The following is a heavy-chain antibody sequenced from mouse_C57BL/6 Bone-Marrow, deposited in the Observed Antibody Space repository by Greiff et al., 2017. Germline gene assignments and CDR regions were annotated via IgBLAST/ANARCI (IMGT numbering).Heavy chain of an antibody. D-gene: IGHD2-3*01. CDR3: ARGGYSYFDY. CDR1: GYTFTNYW. CDR2: IYPGGGYT. V-gene: IGHV1-63*01. J-gene: IGHJ2*01. Sequence: VQLQQSGAELVRPGTSVKMSCKASGYTFTNYWIGWAKQRPGHGLEWIGDIYPGGGYTNYNEKFKGKATLTADKSSSTAYMQFSSLTSEDAAIYYCARGGYSYFDYWGQGTTLTVSS.